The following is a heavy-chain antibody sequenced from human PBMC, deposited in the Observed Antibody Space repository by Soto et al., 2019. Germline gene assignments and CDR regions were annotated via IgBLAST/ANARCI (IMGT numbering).Heavy chain of an antibody. CDR3: ATSFRGGTYYYYMDV. CDR1: GYTFTNYG. CDR2: INPNSGGT. D-gene: IGHD3-10*01. Sequence: EASVKVSCKASGYTFTNYGINWVRQAPGQGLEWMGWINPNSGGTNYAQKFQGWVTMTRDTSISTAYMELSRLRSDDTAVYYCATSFRGGTYYYYMDVWGKGTTVTVSS. V-gene: IGHV1-2*04. J-gene: IGHJ6*03.